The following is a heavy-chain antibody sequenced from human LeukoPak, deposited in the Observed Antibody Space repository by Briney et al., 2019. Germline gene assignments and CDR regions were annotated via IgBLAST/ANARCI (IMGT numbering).Heavy chain of an antibody. CDR1: GGSISSYY. J-gene: IGHJ4*02. Sequence: SETLSLTCTVSGGSISSYYWSWIRQPPGKGLEWIGYIYYSGSTNYNPSLKSRVTISVDTSKNQFSLKLSSVTAADTAVYYCARGPTIFGVVINPYYFDYWGQGTLVTASS. CDR3: ARGPTIFGVVINPYYFDY. CDR2: IYYSGST. D-gene: IGHD3-3*01. V-gene: IGHV4-59*08.